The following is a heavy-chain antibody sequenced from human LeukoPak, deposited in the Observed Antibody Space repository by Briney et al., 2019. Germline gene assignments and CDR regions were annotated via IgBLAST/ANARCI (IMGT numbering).Heavy chain of an antibody. Sequence: SETLSLTCTVSGGSISSGDYSWSWIRQPPGKGLEWLGYIYYSRSTYYHPSLKSRVTISVDTSKNQFSLKLSSMTAADTAVYYCARDNGFNWNGGGGFDYWGQGTLVTVSS. CDR3: ARDNGFNWNGGGGFDY. CDR1: GGSISSGDYS. J-gene: IGHJ4*02. CDR2: IYYSRST. D-gene: IGHD1-20*01. V-gene: IGHV4-30-4*08.